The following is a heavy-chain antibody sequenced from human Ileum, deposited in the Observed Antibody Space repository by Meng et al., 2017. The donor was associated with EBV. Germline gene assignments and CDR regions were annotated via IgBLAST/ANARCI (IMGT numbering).Heavy chain of an antibody. Sequence: SEPGLVSLSQTRSFMSTVSVASISGGNYYWGWIRQHPVKYLAVLGTIFYGGGTYYHPSFRGRVTISADTSRNQFSLRLTSVTAADTAVYYCVRSKMGATKWFDPWGQGTLVTVSS. CDR3: VRSKMGATKWFDP. D-gene: IGHD1-26*01. CDR1: VASISGGNYY. CDR2: IFYGGGT. J-gene: IGHJ5*02. V-gene: IGHV4-39*01.